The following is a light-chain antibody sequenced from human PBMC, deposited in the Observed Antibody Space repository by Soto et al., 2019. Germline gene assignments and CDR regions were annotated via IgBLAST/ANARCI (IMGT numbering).Light chain of an antibody. Sequence: QSVLTQPPSASGTPGQRVTISCSGSSSNIGSKTLNWYQQVPGTAPKLLIYTTSQRPSGVPDRFSGSKSGTSASLVISGLQSEDEADYYCAAWNDSLTGVVFGGGTQLTVL. CDR2: TTS. J-gene: IGLJ2*01. V-gene: IGLV1-44*01. CDR1: SSNIGSKT. CDR3: AAWNDSLTGVV.